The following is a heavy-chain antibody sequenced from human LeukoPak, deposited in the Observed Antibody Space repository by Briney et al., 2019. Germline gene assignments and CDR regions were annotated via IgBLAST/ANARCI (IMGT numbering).Heavy chain of an antibody. V-gene: IGHV3-30*18. CDR3: AKAKQWLVRWYFDL. J-gene: IGHJ2*01. D-gene: IGHD6-19*01. CDR1: GFTFSSYG. Sequence: GGSLRLSCAASGFTFSSYGMHWVRQAPGKGLEWVAAISYDGRNKEYVDSVKGRFTISRDNSKNTLYLQMNSLRAEDTAVYYCAKAKQWLVRWYFDLWGRGTLVTVSS. CDR2: ISYDGRNK.